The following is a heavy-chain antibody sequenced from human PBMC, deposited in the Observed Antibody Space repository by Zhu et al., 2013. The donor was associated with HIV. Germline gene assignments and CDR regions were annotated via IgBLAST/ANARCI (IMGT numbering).Heavy chain of an antibody. D-gene: IGHD7-27*01. CDR2: INPFDGRT. CDR3: ARGHDRLFNWGHFDE. V-gene: IGHV1-46*01. J-gene: IGHJ4*02. CDR1: GFIFADFF. Sequence: HVQLVQSGPQMKNPGASLKMSCKTSGFIFADFFLHWVRQDPDRRLHYLGSINPFDGRTKVARKFEGRLSVTRDMSTSTFFMEIIDLVYEDTATYYCARGHDRLFNWGHFDEWGQGTLITVS.